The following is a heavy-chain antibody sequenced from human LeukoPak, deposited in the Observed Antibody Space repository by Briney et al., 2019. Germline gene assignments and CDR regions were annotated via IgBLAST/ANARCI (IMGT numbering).Heavy chain of an antibody. CDR3: ARAAGVVVAATDSFDY. CDR1: GGSFSGYY. J-gene: IGHJ4*02. V-gene: IGHV4-34*01. CDR2: INHSGST. Sequence: SETLSLTCAVYGGSFSGYYWSWIRQPPGKGLEWIGEINHSGSTNYNPPLKSRVTISVDTSKNQFSLKLSSVTAADTAVYYCARAAGVVVAATDSFDYWGQGTLVTVSS. D-gene: IGHD2-15*01.